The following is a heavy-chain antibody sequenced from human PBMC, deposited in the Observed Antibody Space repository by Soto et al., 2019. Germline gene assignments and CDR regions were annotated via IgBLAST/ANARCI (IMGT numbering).Heavy chain of an antibody. CDR1: GFTFSSYA. D-gene: IGHD5-18*01. Sequence: GGSLRLSCAASGFTFSSYAMSWVRQAPGKGLEWVSAISGSGGSTYCADSVKGRFTISRDNSKNTLYLQMNSLRAEDTAVYYCAKDNKIYSWGPVEYFDYWGQGTPVTVSS. CDR2: ISGSGGST. J-gene: IGHJ4*02. V-gene: IGHV3-23*01. CDR3: AKDNKIYSWGPVEYFDY.